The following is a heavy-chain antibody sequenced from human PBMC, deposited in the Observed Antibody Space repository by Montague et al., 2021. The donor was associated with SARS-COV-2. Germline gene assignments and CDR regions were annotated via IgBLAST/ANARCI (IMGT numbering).Heavy chain of an antibody. Sequence: SLRLSCAASGFPFSTFWMTWVRQPPGKGLEWVATITQDGSERYNVDSVKGRFTISRDNAKKSLSLQMNSLRAEGTAVYYCARDRYYQYWSGYYPPDYWGQGTLVTVSS. V-gene: IGHV3-7*03. J-gene: IGHJ4*02. CDR3: ARDRYYQYWSGYYPPDY. CDR2: ITQDGSER. D-gene: IGHD3-3*01. CDR1: GFPFSTFW.